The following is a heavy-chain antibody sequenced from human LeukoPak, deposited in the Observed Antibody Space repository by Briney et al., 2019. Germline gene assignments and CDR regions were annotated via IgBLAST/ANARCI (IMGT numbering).Heavy chain of an antibody. CDR1: GYTLTELS. J-gene: IGHJ6*03. D-gene: IGHD6-6*01. V-gene: IGHV1-24*01. Sequence: GASVKVSCKVSGYTLTELSMHWVRQAPGKGLEWMGGFDPEDGETIYAQKFQGRVTMTEGTSTDTAYMELSSLGSEDTAVYYCATVFLWQLATGRPMDVWGKGTTVTVSS. CDR2: FDPEDGET. CDR3: ATVFLWQLATGRPMDV.